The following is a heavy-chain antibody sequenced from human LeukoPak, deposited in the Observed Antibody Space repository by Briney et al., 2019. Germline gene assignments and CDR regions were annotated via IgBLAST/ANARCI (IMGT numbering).Heavy chain of an antibody. CDR1: GFTFSSYE. Sequence: GSLRHSCAASGFTFSSYEMNWVRQAPGKGLEWVSYISSSGSTIYYADSVKGRFTISRDNAKNSLYLQMNSLRAEDTAVYYCARVGVDYYDSSGYYYFDYWGQGTLVTVSS. J-gene: IGHJ4*02. CDR2: ISSSGSTI. D-gene: IGHD3-22*01. V-gene: IGHV3-48*03. CDR3: ARVGVDYYDSSGYYYFDY.